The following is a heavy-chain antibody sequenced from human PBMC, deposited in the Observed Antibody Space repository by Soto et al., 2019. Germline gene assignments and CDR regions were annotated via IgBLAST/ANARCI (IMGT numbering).Heavy chain of an antibody. Sequence: PGGSLRRSCAASGFTFTRYSMNWVRQAPGKGLEWVSSISSTTNYIYYADSMKGRFTVSRDNAKNSVYLEMNSLSAEDTALYYCAIESEDLASNFDYWGQGT. CDR1: GFTFTRYS. V-gene: IGHV3-21*01. CDR2: ISSTTNYI. CDR3: AIESEDLASNFDY. J-gene: IGHJ4*02.